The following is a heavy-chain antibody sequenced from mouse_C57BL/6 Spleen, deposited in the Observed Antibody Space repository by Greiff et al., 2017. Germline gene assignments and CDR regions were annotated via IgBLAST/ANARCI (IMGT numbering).Heavy chain of an antibody. J-gene: IGHJ4*01. CDR3: ARRDNYAGDYYAMDY. CDR2: IYPRSGNT. V-gene: IGHV1-81*01. Sequence: QVQLQQSGAELARPGASVKLSCKASGYTFTSYGISWVKQRTGQGLEWIGEIYPRSGNTYYNEKFKGKATLTADKSSSTAYMELRSLTSEDSAVYFCARRDNYAGDYYAMDYGGQGTSVTVSS. D-gene: IGHD1-3*01. CDR1: GYTFTSYG.